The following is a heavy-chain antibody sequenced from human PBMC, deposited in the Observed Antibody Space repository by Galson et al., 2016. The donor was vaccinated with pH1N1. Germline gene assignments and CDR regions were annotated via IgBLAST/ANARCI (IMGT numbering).Heavy chain of an antibody. Sequence: SLRLSCAASGFTFSHYAMHWVRQAPGKGLEWVAVISYVESNKDYADSVKGRFTVSRDNSKNTLYLQMNGLRAEDTALYYCARDHVYGDYFERFFDLWGRGTLVTVSS. J-gene: IGHJ2*01. CDR1: GFTFSHYA. CDR2: ISYVESNK. V-gene: IGHV3-30-3*01. D-gene: IGHD4-17*01. CDR3: ARDHVYGDYFERFFDL.